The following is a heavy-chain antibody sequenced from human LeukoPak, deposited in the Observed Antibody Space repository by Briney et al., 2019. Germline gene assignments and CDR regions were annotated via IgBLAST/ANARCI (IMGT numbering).Heavy chain of an antibody. J-gene: IGHJ4*02. D-gene: IGHD2-2*01. CDR1: GGSFSGYY. V-gene: IGHV4-34*01. CDR2: INHSGST. Sequence: SETLSLTCAVYGGSFSGYYWSWIRQPPGKGLEWIGEINHSGSTNYNPSLKSRVTISVDTSKNQFSLKLSSATAADTAVYYCARTRRNAPYYFDYWGQGTLVTVSS. CDR3: ARTRRNAPYYFDY.